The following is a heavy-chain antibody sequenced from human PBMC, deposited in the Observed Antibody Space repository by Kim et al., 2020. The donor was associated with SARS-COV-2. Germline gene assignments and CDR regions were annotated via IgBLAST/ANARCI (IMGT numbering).Heavy chain of an antibody. CDR2: IFPGDSDT. V-gene: IGHV5-51*01. CDR1: GYSFTNYW. Sequence: GESLKISCKGSGYSFTNYWIVWVRQTPGKGLEWMGIIFPGDSDTRYSPSFQGQVTISADKSISTDYLQWSSLKASDTAMYYCARLGSEWELLYYFDYWGQGTLVTVSS. D-gene: IGHD1-26*01. J-gene: IGHJ4*02. CDR3: ARLGSEWELLYYFDY.